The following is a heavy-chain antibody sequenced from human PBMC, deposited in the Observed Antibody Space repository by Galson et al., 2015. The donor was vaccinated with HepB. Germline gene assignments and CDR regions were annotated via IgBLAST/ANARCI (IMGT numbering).Heavy chain of an antibody. V-gene: IGHV6-1*01. J-gene: IGHJ3*01. Sequence: CAISGDSVSSNSATWNWIRQSPSRGLEWLGRTYYRSKWLVDYAESVKSRIIVNPDTSKNQFSLQLNSVTPEDTAVYYCARNLFESWGRGTMVTVSS. CDR3: ARNLFES. CDR1: GDSVSSNSAT. CDR2: TYYRSKWLV. D-gene: IGHD3-3*01.